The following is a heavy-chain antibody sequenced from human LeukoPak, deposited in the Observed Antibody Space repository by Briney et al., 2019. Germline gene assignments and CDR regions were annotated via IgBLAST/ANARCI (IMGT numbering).Heavy chain of an antibody. CDR2: ISGSGGST. Sequence: GRSLSLFCAVSGFTFSIYSMMWVRHARGKGLEWLTAISGSGGSTYYADFVKGRFTISRDNYKNTLYLQMNSLRAEDTAVYYCAKSKAAVAGTPNYWGQGTLVTVSS. CDR3: AKSKAAVAGTPNY. D-gene: IGHD6-19*01. V-gene: IGHV3-23*01. J-gene: IGHJ4*02. CDR1: GFTFSIYS.